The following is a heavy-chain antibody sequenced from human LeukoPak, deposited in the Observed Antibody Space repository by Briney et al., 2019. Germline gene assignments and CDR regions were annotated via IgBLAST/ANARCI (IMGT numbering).Heavy chain of an antibody. CDR3: ARHRYTSSSSYFDF. D-gene: IGHD6-6*01. CDR2: IYSSGST. V-gene: IGHV4-59*08. Sequence: SETLSLACTVSGGSISGYYWTWVRQPPGKGLEWIGYIYSSGSTNYNPSLKSRVTISVDTSKNQFSLRLSSVTAADTAVYYCARHRYTSSSSYFDFWGQGTLVTVSS. J-gene: IGHJ4*02. CDR1: GGSISGYY.